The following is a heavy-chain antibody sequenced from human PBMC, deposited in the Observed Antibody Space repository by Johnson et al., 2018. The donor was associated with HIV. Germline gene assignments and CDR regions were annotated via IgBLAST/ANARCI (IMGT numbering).Heavy chain of an antibody. D-gene: IGHD1-26*01. CDR3: AKDDRELDAFDI. CDR1: GFTFSSYG. Sequence: QVQLVESGGGVVQPGGSLRLSCAASGFTFSSYGMHWVRQAPGKGLEWVAFIRNDGSNEYYADSVKGRFTISRDNPKNTLYLQMNSLRAEDTAVYYCAKDDRELDAFDIWGQGTMVTVSS. V-gene: IGHV3-30*02. CDR2: IRNDGSNE. J-gene: IGHJ3*02.